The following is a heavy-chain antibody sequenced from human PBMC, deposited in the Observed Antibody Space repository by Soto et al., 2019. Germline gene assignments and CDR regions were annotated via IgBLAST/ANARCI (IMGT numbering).Heavy chain of an antibody. CDR2: ISYDGSNK. D-gene: IGHD6-6*01. CDR3: ARDQEAARRFDY. Sequence: GGSLRLSCAASGFTFSSYAMHWVRQAPGKGLEWVAVISYDGSNKYYADSVKGRFTISRDNSKNTLYLQMNSLRAEDTAVYYCARDQEAARRFDYWGQGTLVTVSS. CDR1: GFTFSSYA. J-gene: IGHJ4*02. V-gene: IGHV3-30-3*01.